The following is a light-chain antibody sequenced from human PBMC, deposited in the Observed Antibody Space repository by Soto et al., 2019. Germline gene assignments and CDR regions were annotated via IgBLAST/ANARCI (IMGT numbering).Light chain of an antibody. CDR2: DAS. CDR3: QQRANWPLT. J-gene: IGKJ4*02. V-gene: IGKV3-11*01. CDR1: QSVDSY. Sequence: EVALTQSPGTLSFSPGERATLSCRASQSVDSYLAWYQQKPGQAPRLLIYDASRRATGVPGRFSGSGSGTDFTLTISSLEPDDFAVYYCQQRANWPLTFGGGTKVDIK.